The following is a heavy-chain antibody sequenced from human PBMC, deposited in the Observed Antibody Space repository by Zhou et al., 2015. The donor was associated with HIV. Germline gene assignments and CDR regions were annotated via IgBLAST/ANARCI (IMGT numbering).Heavy chain of an antibody. CDR1: GFTVSSNY. V-gene: IGHV3-66*02. CDR2: IYSGGST. Sequence: EVQLVESGGRLGPAWGGSLRLSCAASGFTVSSNYMSWVRQAPGKGLEWVSVIYSGGSTYYADSVKGRFTISRDNSKNTLYLQMNSLRAEDTAVYYCARDLMDSSWSYYYYYYMDVWGKGTTVTVSS. J-gene: IGHJ6*03. D-gene: IGHD6-13*01. CDR3: ARDLMDSSWSYYYYYYMDV.